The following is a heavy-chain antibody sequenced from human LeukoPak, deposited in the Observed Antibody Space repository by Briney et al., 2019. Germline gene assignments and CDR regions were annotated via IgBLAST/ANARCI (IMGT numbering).Heavy chain of an antibody. D-gene: IGHD5-24*01. CDR1: GFTFSSYA. CDR3: ARGEEMASMPFDI. Sequence: GGSLRLSCAASGFTFSSYAMHWVRQAPGKGLEWLAVISYDGSNKYYADSVKGRFTISRDNSKNTLYLQMNSLRAEDTAAYYCARGEEMASMPFDIWGQGTMVTVSS. CDR2: ISYDGSNK. J-gene: IGHJ3*02. V-gene: IGHV3-30-3*01.